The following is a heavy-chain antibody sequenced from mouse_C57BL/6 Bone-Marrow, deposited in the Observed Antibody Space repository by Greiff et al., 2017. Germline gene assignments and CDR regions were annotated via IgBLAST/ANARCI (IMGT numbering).Heavy chain of an antibody. CDR2: IYPRSGNT. Sequence: QVQLKQSGAELARPGASVKLSCKASGYTFTSYGISWVKQRTGQGLEWIGEIYPRSGNTYYNEKFKGKAKLAADKSSSTAYMELRSLTSEDSAVYFCATLGSTSYAMDYWGQGTSVTVSS. V-gene: IGHV1-81*01. D-gene: IGHD1-1*01. J-gene: IGHJ4*01. CDR1: GYTFTSYG. CDR3: ATLGSTSYAMDY.